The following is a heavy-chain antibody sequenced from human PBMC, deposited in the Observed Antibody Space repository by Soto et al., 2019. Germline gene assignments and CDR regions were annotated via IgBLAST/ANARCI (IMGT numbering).Heavy chain of an antibody. D-gene: IGHD6-19*01. V-gene: IGHV3-48*02. CDR2: ISSSSSSI. J-gene: IGHJ4*02. CDR1: GFTFSSFS. Sequence: EVQLVESGEGLVQPGGSLRLSCAASGFTFSSFSMNWVRQAPGKGPEWVSYISSSSSSIYYADSVKGRFTISRDTARNSLYLQMNSLRDEDTAVYYCARHKSSGWFFDYWGQGTLVTVSS. CDR3: ARHKSSGWFFDY.